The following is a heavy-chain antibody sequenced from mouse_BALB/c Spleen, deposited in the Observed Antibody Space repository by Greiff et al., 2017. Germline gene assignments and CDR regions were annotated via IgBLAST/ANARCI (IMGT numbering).Heavy chain of an antibody. D-gene: IGHD1-2*01. Sequence: EVQLVESGGGLVQPGGSLKLSCAASGFTFSSYGMSWVRQTPDKRLELVATINSNGGSTYYPDSVKGRFTISRDNAKNTLYLQMSSLKSEDTAMYYCARGGTRTTATLYFDYWGQGTTLTVSS. CDR3: ARGGTRTTATLYFDY. CDR1: GFTFSSYG. CDR2: INSNGGST. V-gene: IGHV5-6-3*01. J-gene: IGHJ2*01.